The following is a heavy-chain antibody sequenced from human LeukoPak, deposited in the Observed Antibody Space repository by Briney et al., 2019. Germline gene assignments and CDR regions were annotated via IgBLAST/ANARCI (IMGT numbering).Heavy chain of an antibody. D-gene: IGHD3-22*01. CDR1: GFTFNRYY. J-gene: IGHJ6*02. CDR2: INPSDGNT. CDR3: ARATPYDSSGYYYLYYYGMDV. V-gene: IGHV1-46*02. Sequence: ASVKVSCKAFGFTFNRYYIYWVRQAPGQGLEWMGIINPSDGNTKYAQKFQGRVTMTRDTSTSTVYMELRSLRSDDTAVYYCARATPYDSSGYYYLYYYGMDVWGQGTTVTVSS.